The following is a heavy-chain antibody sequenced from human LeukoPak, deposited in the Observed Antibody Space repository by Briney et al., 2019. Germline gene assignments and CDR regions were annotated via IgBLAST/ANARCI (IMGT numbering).Heavy chain of an antibody. CDR3: ATRPLESYVLEYYFDY. V-gene: IGHV1-24*01. CDR2: FDPEDGET. D-gene: IGHD1-26*01. CDR1: GYTFTSYY. Sequence: ASVKVSCKASGYTFTSYYMHWVRQAPGKGPEWMGGFDPEDGETIYAQKFQGRVTMTEDTSTDTAYMELSSLRSEDTAVYYCATRPLESYVLEYYFDYWGQGTLVTVSS. J-gene: IGHJ4*02.